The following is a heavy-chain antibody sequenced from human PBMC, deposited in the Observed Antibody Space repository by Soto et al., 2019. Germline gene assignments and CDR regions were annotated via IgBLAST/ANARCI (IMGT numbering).Heavy chain of an antibody. CDR1: GYTFTSYG. V-gene: IGHV1-18*04. Sequence: QVQLVQSGAEVKKPGASVKVSCKASGYTFTSYGISWVRQAPGQGLEWMGWISAYNGNTNYAQKLQGRVTMTTDTSTRTAYMELKGLRADDTAVYYCARGNYDFWSGYTPNFDYWGQGTLVTVSS. CDR2: ISAYNGNT. J-gene: IGHJ4*02. CDR3: ARGNYDFWSGYTPNFDY. D-gene: IGHD3-3*01.